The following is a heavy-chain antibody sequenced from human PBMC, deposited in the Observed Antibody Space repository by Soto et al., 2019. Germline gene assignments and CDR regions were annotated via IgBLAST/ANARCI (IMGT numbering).Heavy chain of an antibody. CDR2: ISAYNGNT. J-gene: IGHJ4*02. Sequence: ASVKVSCKASGYTFTSYGISWVRQAPGQGLEWIGLISAYNGNTNFAQKLQGRVTMTTDTSTSTAYMELRSLRSDDTAVYYCARDPPHYYGSGSYYHPDYWGQGTLVTVSS. D-gene: IGHD3-10*01. CDR3: ARDPPHYYGSGSYYHPDY. V-gene: IGHV1-18*01. CDR1: GYTFTSYG.